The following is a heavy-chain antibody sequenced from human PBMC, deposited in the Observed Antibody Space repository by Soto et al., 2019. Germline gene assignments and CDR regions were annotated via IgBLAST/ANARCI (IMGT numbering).Heavy chain of an antibody. CDR1: GFTFSDAW. CDR3: ATDTPGFGQGEFEY. D-gene: IGHD3-10*01. J-gene: IGHJ4*02. CDR2: IKSKSGGGTT. V-gene: IGHV3-15*01. Sequence: VQQVKSGGGLVKPGGSLRLSCAASGFTFSDAWMSWVRQTPGKGLEWVGLIKSKSGGGTTHYAAPVKGRFTISRDDSKNTVYLQMNGLKTEDTAVYYCATDTPGFGQGEFEYWGQGTLVTVSS.